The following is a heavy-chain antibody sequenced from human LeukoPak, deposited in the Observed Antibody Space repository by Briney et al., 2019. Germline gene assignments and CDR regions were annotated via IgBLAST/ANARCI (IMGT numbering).Heavy chain of an antibody. CDR1: GGSFSGYY. V-gene: IGHV4-34*01. Sequence: SETLSLTCAVYGGSFSGYYWSWIRQPPGKGLEWIGEINHSGSTNYDPSLKSRVTISVDTSKNQFSLKLSSVTAADTAVYYCARDDCSSISCYHNWFDPWGQGTLVTVSS. D-gene: IGHD2-2*01. CDR3: ARDDCSSISCYHNWFDP. CDR2: INHSGST. J-gene: IGHJ5*02.